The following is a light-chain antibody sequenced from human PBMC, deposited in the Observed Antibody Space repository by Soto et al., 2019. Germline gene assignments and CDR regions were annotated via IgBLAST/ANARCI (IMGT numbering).Light chain of an antibody. J-gene: IGLJ3*02. V-gene: IGLV1-40*01. Sequence: QSVLTQPPSVSGAPGQRVTISGTGSSSNIGAGYNVHWYQQVPGTAPKLLIYGDSNRPSGVPDRFSGSKSGTSASLAITGLQAEDEADYYCRSYDSSLSGWLFGGGTKVTVL. CDR2: GDS. CDR3: RSYDSSLSGWL. CDR1: SSNIGAGYN.